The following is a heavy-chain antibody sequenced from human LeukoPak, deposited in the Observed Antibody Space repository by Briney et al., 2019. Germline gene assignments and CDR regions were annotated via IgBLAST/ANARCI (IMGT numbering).Heavy chain of an antibody. CDR1: GGTFSSYA. J-gene: IGHJ4*02. CDR3: ARAKTERDGYNY. D-gene: IGHD5-24*01. CDR2: IIPILGIA. V-gene: IGHV1-69*04. Sequence: SVKVSCKASGGTFSSYAISWVRQAPGQGLVWMGRIIPILGIANYARKFQGRVTITADKSTSTAYMELSSLRSEDTAVYYCARAKTERDGYNYWGQGTLVTVSS.